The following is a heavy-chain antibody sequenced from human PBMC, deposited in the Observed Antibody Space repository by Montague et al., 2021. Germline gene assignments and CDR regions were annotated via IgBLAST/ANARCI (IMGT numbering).Heavy chain of an antibody. CDR3: ARDSPVVEPWVGEHKGDFDI. V-gene: IGHV4-4*07. Sequence: SETLSLTCTVSGDSISSYECYWIWHRPPAGLGLKWNWRVYKRGDTNPHLSLRSPLTLSGDTSKNPFSLTLTSVAAADTAVYFCARDSPVVEPWVGEHKGDFDIWGQGTMVTVSS. CDR2: VYKRGDT. CDR1: GDSISSYECY. D-gene: IGHD3-10*01. J-gene: IGHJ3*02.